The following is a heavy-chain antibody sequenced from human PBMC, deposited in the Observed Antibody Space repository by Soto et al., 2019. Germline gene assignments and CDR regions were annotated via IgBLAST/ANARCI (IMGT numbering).Heavy chain of an antibody. CDR1: GFTFIRYS. CDR2: ISSSSSTI. Sequence: PGGALRLSCAASGFTFIRYSMNWVLQAPGKGLEWVSYISSSSSTIYYADSVKGRFTISRDNAKNSLYLQMNSLRAEDTAVYYCARDKTHITGTTFDPWGQGTLVTVSS. CDR3: ARDKTHITGTTFDP. J-gene: IGHJ5*02. V-gene: IGHV3-48*01. D-gene: IGHD1-7*01.